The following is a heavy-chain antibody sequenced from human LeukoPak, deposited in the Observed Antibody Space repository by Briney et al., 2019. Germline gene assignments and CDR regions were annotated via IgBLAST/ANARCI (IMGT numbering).Heavy chain of an antibody. CDR2: IYYSGST. Sequence: SETLSLTCTVSGGSISSGDYYRSWIRQPPGKGLEWIGYIYYSGSTYYNPSLKSRVTVSVDTSKNQFSLKLSSVTAADTAVYYCARINGAAIFHWGQGTLVTVSS. D-gene: IGHD2-2*01. CDR1: GGSISSGDYY. J-gene: IGHJ4*02. V-gene: IGHV4-30-4*08. CDR3: ARINGAAIFH.